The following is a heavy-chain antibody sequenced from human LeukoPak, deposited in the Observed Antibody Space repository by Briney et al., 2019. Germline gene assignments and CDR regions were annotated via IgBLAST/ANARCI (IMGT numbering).Heavy chain of an antibody. CDR3: ARQTSGYDRPLDY. Sequence: GASVKVSCKASGYTFTNFGISWVRQAPGQGLEWMGWISGYNGNTNYAQKLQDRVTMTTDTSTSTAYMDLRSLRSDDTAVYYCARQTSGYDRPLDYWGQGTLVTVSS. CDR1: GYTFTNFG. V-gene: IGHV1-18*01. J-gene: IGHJ4*02. CDR2: ISGYNGNT. D-gene: IGHD5-12*01.